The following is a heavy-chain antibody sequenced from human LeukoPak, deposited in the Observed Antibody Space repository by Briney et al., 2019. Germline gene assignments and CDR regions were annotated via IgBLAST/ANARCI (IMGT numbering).Heavy chain of an antibody. J-gene: IGHJ4*02. V-gene: IGHV1-24*01. CDR2: FDPEDGET. CDR3: AAFTIVGATRGGFDY. Sequence: GASVKVSCKVSGYTLTELSMHWVRQAPGKGLEWMGGFDPEDGETIYAQKFQGRVTMTEDTSTDTAYMELSSLRSEDTAVYYCAAFTIVGATRGGFDYWGQGTLVTFFS. CDR1: GYTLTELS. D-gene: IGHD1-26*01.